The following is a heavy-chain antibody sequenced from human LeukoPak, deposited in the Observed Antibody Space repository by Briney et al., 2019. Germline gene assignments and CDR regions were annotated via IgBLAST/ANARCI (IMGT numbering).Heavy chain of an antibody. CDR1: GYTFTCYD. D-gene: IGHD3-10*01. CDR3: ARNIGVVRGVPAGP. J-gene: IGHJ5*02. CDR2: MNPNSGNT. V-gene: IGHV1-8*01. Sequence: ASVKVSCKASGYTFTCYDINWVRQATGQGLEWMGWMNPNSGNTGYAQKFQGRVTMTRNTSISTAYMELSSLRSEDTAVYYCARNIGVVRGVPAGPWGQGTLVTVSS.